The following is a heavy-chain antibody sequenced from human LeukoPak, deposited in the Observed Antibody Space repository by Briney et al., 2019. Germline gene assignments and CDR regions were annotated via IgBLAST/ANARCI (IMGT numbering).Heavy chain of an antibody. D-gene: IGHD3-10*01. CDR3: GRQGYTASYYSVDY. J-gene: IGHJ4*02. Sequence: SETLSLTCTVSGGSINSYYWGWVRQPAGKGLEWIGRIYTTGTTNYSPSLKSRLTMSLDTSKNQFSLKLRSVTAADTAVYYCGRQGYTASYYSVDYWSQGTLVTVSS. CDR2: IYTTGTT. V-gene: IGHV4-4*07. CDR1: GGSINSYY.